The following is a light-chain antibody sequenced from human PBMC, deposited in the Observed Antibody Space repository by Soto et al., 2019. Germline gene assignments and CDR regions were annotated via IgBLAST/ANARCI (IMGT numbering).Light chain of an antibody. J-gene: IGLJ1*01. V-gene: IGLV2-14*01. CDR2: DVS. Sequence: QSALTQPASVSGSPGQSITISCTGTSSDVGGYNYVSWYQQHPGKAPKLMIYDVSSRPSGVSNRFSGSKSGNTASLTISGVQAEDEADYYCSSYTSSTTEVFGTGTKLTVL. CDR3: SSYTSSTTEV. CDR1: SSDVGGYNY.